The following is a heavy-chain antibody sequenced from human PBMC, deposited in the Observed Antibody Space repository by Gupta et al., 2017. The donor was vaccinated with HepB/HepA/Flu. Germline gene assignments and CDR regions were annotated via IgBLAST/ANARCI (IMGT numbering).Heavy chain of an antibody. Sequence: QMQLVQSGAEVKQPGASVQVSCNASVYTFNADYLHSVRQAPGQGLEWMGWINPNSGGTNYAQKFQGRVTMTRDTSISTAYMELSRLGSDDTAVYYCARGYYSGSRNWFDPWGQGTLVTVSS. J-gene: IGHJ5*02. V-gene: IGHV1-2*02. CDR2: INPNSGGT. CDR3: ARGYYSGSRNWFDP. CDR1: VYTFNADY. D-gene: IGHD1-26*01.